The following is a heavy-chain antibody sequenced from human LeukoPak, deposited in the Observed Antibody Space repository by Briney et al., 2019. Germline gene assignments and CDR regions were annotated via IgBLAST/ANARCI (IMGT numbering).Heavy chain of an antibody. D-gene: IGHD3-10*01. CDR1: GGSFSGYY. CDR3: ARARSKGGYYDY. J-gene: IGHJ4*02. CDR2: INHSGST. Sequence: SETLSLTCAVYGGSFSGYYWSWIRQPPGKGLEWIGEINHSGSTNYNPSLKSRVTISVDTSKNQFSLKLSSVTAADTAVYYCARARSKGGYYDYWGQGTLVTVSS. V-gene: IGHV4-34*01.